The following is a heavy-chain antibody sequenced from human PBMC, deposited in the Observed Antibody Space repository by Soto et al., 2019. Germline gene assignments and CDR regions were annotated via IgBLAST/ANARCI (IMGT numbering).Heavy chain of an antibody. CDR2: ISAYNGNT. J-gene: IGHJ4*02. Sequence: ASVKVSCKASGYTFTNFAIHCVRQAPGQGLEWMGWISAYNGNTNYAQKLQGRVTMTTDTSTSTAYMELRSLRSDDTAVYYCARDQGGSYYYWGQGTLVPVSS. V-gene: IGHV1-18*01. CDR3: ARDQGGSYYY. CDR1: GYTFTNFA. D-gene: IGHD1-26*01.